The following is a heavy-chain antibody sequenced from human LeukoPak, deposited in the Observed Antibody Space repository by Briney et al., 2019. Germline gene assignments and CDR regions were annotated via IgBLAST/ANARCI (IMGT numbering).Heavy chain of an antibody. CDR1: GYTFTSYG. D-gene: IGHD1-14*01. V-gene: IGHV1-18*01. J-gene: IGHJ3*02. CDR2: ISAYNGNT. CDR3: ARDRSSLNLPGAFDI. Sequence: ASVKVSCKASGYTFTSYGISWVRQAPGQGLEWMGWISAYNGNTNYAQKLQGRVTMTTDTSTSTAYMELRSLRSDDTAVYYCARDRSSLNLPGAFDIWGQGTMVTVSS.